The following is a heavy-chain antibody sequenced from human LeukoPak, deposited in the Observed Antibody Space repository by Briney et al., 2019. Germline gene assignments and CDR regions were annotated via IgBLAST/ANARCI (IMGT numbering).Heavy chain of an antibody. CDR3: AREGYYGSGSYFDY. J-gene: IGHJ4*02. CDR1: GFTFSNYW. Sequence: GGSLRLSCAAYGFTFSNYWMNWVRQAPEKGLEWVANIKQDGSEKYYVDSVKGRFTISRDNAKNSLYLQMNSLRAEDTAVCYCAREGYYGSGSYFDYWGQGTLVTVSS. D-gene: IGHD3-10*01. CDR2: IKQDGSEK. V-gene: IGHV3-7*01.